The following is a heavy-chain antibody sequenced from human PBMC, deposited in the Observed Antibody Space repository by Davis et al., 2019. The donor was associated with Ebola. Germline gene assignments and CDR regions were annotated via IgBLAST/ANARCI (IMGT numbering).Heavy chain of an antibody. CDR2: ISPFNGYT. CDR1: GYTFTNYG. V-gene: IGHV1-18*01. CDR3: ARDPGILQWRGPGGFDL. J-gene: IGHJ3*01. Sequence: AASVKVSCKTSGYTFTNYGISWVRQAPGQGLEWLAWISPFNGYTNYAQKVQDRLTMTTDTFTSTVYMDLRSLTSDDTAMYYCARDPGILQWRGPGGFDLWGQGTTVTVSS. D-gene: IGHD2-15*01.